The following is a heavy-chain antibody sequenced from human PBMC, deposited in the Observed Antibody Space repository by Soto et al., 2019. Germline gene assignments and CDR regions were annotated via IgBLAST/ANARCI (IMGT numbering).Heavy chain of an antibody. J-gene: IGHJ2*01. CDR3: ARGVATIHDWYLDL. CDR2: ISSGSTHI. V-gene: IGHV3-21*01. CDR1: GFTFSSYS. Sequence: EVQLVESGGGLVKPGGSLRLSCAASGFTFSSYSMNWVRQAPGKGLEWVSCISSGSTHIYYADSVKGRFTISRDDAKNSLYLHMNSLRVEDMAVYYCARGVATIHDWYLDLWGRGTLVTVSS. D-gene: IGHD5-12*01.